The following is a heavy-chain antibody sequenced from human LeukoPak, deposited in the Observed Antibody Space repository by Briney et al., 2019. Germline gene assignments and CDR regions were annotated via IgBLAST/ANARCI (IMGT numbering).Heavy chain of an antibody. J-gene: IGHJ4*02. Sequence: PSETLSLTCTVSGGSISNPNCYWGWIRQFPGKGLEWVASIYYTGGTYYNPSLKSRVTISVDTSKNQFSLRLSSVTAADTAIYYCARRNYYFDSWGQGTLVTVSS. CDR3: ARRNYYFDS. CDR1: GGSISNPNCY. V-gene: IGHV4-39*01. CDR2: IYYTGGT.